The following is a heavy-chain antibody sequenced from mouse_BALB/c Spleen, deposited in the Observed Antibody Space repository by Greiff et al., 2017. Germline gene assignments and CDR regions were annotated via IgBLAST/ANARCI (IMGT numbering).Heavy chain of an antibody. CDR1: GYTFTSYW. J-gene: IGHJ4*01. D-gene: IGHD1-1*01. V-gene: IGHV1-7*01. CDR2: INPSTGYT. CDR3: ARSGLLRSAMDY. Sequence: QVQLQQSGAELAKPGASVKMSCKASGYTFTSYWMHWVKQRPGQGLEWIGYINPSTGYTEYNQKFKDKATLTADKSSSTAYMQLSSLTSEDSAVYYCARSGLLRSAMDYWGQGTSVTVSS.